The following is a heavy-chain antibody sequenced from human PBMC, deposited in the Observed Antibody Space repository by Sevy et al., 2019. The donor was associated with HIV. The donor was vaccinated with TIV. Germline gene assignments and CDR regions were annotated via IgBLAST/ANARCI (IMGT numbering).Heavy chain of an antibody. V-gene: IGHV3-9*01. CDR1: GFVFEDFA. Sequence: GGSLRLSCVGSGFVFEDFAVHWVRRSPGKGLEWVSGITGNGQKKFYEGSVKGRFSISRDNARKSLYLQMNNMNFDDTAFYYCVMDMSPTLGTGHNLFDLWGQGTLVTVSS. CDR3: VMDMSPTLGTGHNLFDL. J-gene: IGHJ5*02. CDR2: ITGNGQKK.